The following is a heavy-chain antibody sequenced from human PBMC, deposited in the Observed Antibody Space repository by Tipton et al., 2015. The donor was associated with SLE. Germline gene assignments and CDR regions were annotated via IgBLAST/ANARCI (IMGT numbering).Heavy chain of an antibody. CDR2: IWYDGSNK. CDR1: GFTFSSYW. V-gene: IGHV3-33*08. Sequence: SLRLSCAASGFTFSSYWMHWVRQAPGKGLEWVAVIWYDGSNKYYADSVKGRFTISRDNSKNTLYLQMNSLRAEDTAVYYCAREWELEGDAFDIWGQGTMVTVSS. D-gene: IGHD1-26*01. CDR3: AREWELEGDAFDI. J-gene: IGHJ3*02.